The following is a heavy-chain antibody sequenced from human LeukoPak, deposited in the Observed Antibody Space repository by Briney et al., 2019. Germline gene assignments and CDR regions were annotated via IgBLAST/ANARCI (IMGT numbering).Heavy chain of an antibody. V-gene: IGHV3-53*01. CDR1: GFTVSSNY. J-gene: IGHJ6*02. D-gene: IGHD6-19*01. CDR3: ARATESSGWRTPHYYYYGMDV. Sequence: PGGSLRLSCAASGFTVSSNYMSWVRQAPGKGLEWVSVIYSGGSTYYADSVKGRFTISRDNSKNTLYLQMNSLRAEDTAVYYCARATESSGWRTPHYYYYGMDVWGQGTTVTVSS. CDR2: IYSGGST.